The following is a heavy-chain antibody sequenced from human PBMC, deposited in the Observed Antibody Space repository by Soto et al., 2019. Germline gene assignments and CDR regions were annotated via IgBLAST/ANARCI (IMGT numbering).Heavy chain of an antibody. CDR2: IYSSGST. CDR3: ARGQRFSDWFDP. D-gene: IGHD3-3*01. J-gene: IGHJ5*02. V-gene: IGHV4-4*07. CDR1: GGSISSNY. Sequence: SETLSLTCTVSGGSISSNYWTWIRQPAGKGLEWIGRIYSSGSTQYNPSLQSRVTMSLDTSKNQFSLRLESVTAADTAVYYCARGQRFSDWFDPWGQGTLVTVSS.